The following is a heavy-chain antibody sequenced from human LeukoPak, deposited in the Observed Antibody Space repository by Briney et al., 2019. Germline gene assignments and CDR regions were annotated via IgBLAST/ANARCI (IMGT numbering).Heavy chain of an antibody. CDR3: AKDSGSFHFDH. D-gene: IGHD1-26*01. CDR1: GFTFDDYA. Sequence: SLRLSCAASGFTFDDYAMHWVRQVPGKGLEWVSGIGWSGGSINYADSVKGRFTISRDNAKNSLYLQMNSLRTEDTALYYCAKDSGSFHFDHWGQGALVTVSS. V-gene: IGHV3-9*01. J-gene: IGHJ4*02. CDR2: IGWSGGSI.